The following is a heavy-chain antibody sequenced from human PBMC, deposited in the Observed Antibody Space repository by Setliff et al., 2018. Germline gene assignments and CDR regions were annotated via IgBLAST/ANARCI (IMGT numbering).Heavy chain of an antibody. D-gene: IGHD5-12*01. CDR1: GYTFSLSW. CDR3: ARGDSGYDSGDY. CDR2: IYPRDSDT. J-gene: IGHJ4*02. V-gene: IGHV5-51*01. Sequence: PGESLKISCKDSGYTFSLSWIGWVRQMPGKGLEWMGIIYPRDSDTRYSPSFQGQVTISADKSISTAYLQWSSLKASDTAMYYCARGDSGYDSGDYWGQGTLVTVSS.